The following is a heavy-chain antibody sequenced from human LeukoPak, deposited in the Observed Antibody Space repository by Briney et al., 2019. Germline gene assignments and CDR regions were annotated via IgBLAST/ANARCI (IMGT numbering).Heavy chain of an antibody. Sequence: SETLSLTCTVSGGSISSYYWSWIRQPPGKGLEWIGYIYYSGSTNYNPSLKSRVTISVDTSKNQFSLKLSSVTAADTAVYYCARERSGSYIYCGQGTLVTVSS. J-gene: IGHJ4*02. V-gene: IGHV4-59*01. CDR1: GGSISSYY. D-gene: IGHD1-26*01. CDR3: ARERSGSYIY. CDR2: IYYSGST.